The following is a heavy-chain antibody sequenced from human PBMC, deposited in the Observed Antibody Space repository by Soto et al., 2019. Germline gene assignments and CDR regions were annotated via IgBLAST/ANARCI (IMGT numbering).Heavy chain of an antibody. D-gene: IGHD3-22*01. CDR3: ATEVNYYDSSGYLG. Sequence: SETLSLTCAVSGDSISSYYCMWIRQPPGKGLESIGYLYYGRSANYNPSLKSQVTLSVDTSTNQCSLTLSSMTAADTAVYYCATEVNYYDSSGYLGWGQGTLVTVSS. CDR2: LYYGRSA. V-gene: IGHV4-59*01. J-gene: IGHJ4*02. CDR1: GDSISSYY.